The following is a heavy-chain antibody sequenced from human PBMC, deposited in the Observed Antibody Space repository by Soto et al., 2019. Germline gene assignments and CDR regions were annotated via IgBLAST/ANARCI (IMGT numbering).Heavy chain of an antibody. D-gene: IGHD1-1*01. V-gene: IGHV1-8*01. Sequence: QVQLVQSGAEVKKPGASVKVSCKASGYTFTSYDINWVRQATGQGLEWMGWMNPNSGNTGYAQKFEGRVTMTRHTSISTAYMELSSLRSEDTAVYYCAGAWDDTQGERPYYYCYLDVWGKGTTVTVSS. CDR2: MNPNSGNT. CDR1: GYTFTSYD. J-gene: IGHJ6*03. CDR3: AGAWDDTQGERPYYYCYLDV.